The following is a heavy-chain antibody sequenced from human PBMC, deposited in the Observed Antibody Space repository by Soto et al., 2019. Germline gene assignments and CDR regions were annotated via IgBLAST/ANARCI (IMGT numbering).Heavy chain of an antibody. Sequence: EVQLVESGGGLVQPGGSLRLSCAASGFTFSSYSMNWVRQAPGKGLEWVSYISSSSSTIYYADSVKGRFTISRDNAKKSLYLQMNSLRDEDTAVYYCAREGDIVVVPAAPSFLDYWGQGTLVTVSS. J-gene: IGHJ4*02. CDR2: ISSSSSTI. CDR3: AREGDIVVVPAAPSFLDY. V-gene: IGHV3-48*02. CDR1: GFTFSSYS. D-gene: IGHD2-2*01.